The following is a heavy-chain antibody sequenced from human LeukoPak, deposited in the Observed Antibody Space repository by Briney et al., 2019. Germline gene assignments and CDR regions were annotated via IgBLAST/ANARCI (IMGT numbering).Heavy chain of an antibody. CDR2: IYSSGDT. V-gene: IGHV4-4*07. CDR1: DGSISGYC. CDR3: ARNLNTVTTSSFDY. D-gene: IGHD4-17*01. J-gene: IGHJ4*02. Sequence: PSETLSLTCIVSDGSISGYCWSWIRQPAGKGLEWLGRIYSSGDTNYNPSFKSRVTMSVDKSKNHFSLTLTSVTAADTAVYYCARNLNTVTTSSFDYWGQGFLVTVSS.